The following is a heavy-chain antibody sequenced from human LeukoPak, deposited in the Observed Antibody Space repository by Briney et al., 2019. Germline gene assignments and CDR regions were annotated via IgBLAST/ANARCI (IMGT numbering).Heavy chain of an antibody. Sequence: ASVKVSCTASGYTFTNYTLNWVRQAPGQGLEWMGMIYPRDGSTSYAQKFQGRVTVTRDTSTSTVHMELSGLRSEDTAVYYCARDQEGFDYWGQGTLVTVSS. V-gene: IGHV1-46*01. J-gene: IGHJ4*02. CDR3: ARDQEGFDY. CDR1: GYTFTNYT. CDR2: IYPRDGST.